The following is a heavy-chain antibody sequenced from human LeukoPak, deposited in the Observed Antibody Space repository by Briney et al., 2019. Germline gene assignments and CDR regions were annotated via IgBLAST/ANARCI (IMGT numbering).Heavy chain of an antibody. CDR2: INPSGGST. CDR3: ARDRRYYDSIGGLGGNDY. V-gene: IGHV1-46*01. Sequence: GASVKVSCKASGYAFTSYYMHWVRQAPGQGLEWMGIINPSGGSTSYAQKFQGRVTMTRDMSTSTVYMELSSLRSEDTAVYYCARDRRYYDSIGGLGGNDYWGQGTLVTVSS. D-gene: IGHD3-22*01. CDR1: GYAFTSYY. J-gene: IGHJ4*02.